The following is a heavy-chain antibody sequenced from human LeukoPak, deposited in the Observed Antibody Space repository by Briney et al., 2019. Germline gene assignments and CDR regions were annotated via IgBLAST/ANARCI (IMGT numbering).Heavy chain of an antibody. CDR1: GFTFSTYW. V-gene: IGHV3-7*04. CDR2: INQDGSEK. J-gene: IGHJ4*02. Sequence: QPGGSLRLSCAASGFTFSTYWMNWVRQAPGKGLEWVANINQDGSEKSYVDSVKGRFTISRDNAKNSLYLQMDSLRAEDTAVYYCARALWFGEYIPSYWGQGTLVAVSS. CDR3: ARALWFGEYIPSY. D-gene: IGHD3-10*01.